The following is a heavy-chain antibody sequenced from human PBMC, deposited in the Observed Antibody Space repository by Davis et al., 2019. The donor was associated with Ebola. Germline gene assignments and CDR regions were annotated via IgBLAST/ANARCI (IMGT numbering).Heavy chain of an antibody. CDR1: GGSISSSSYY. CDR3: VGVDYYYYGMDV. CDR2: IYYSGST. V-gene: IGHV4-39*01. D-gene: IGHD2-15*01. J-gene: IGHJ6*04. Sequence: MPSETLSLTCTVPGGSISSSSYYWGWIRQPPGKGLEWIGSIYYSGSTYYNPSLKSRVTISVDTSKNQFSLKLSSVTAADTAVYYCVGVDYYYYGMDVWGKGTTVTVSS.